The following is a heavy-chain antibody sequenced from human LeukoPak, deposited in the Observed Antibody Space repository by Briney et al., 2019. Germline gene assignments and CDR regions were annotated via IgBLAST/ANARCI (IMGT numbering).Heavy chain of an antibody. CDR3: ARAATQSYDSSGYYYALDY. Sequence: PSETLSLTCAVYGGSFSGYYWSWIRQPPGKGLEWIGEINHSGSTNYNPSLKSRVTISIDTSKNQFSLNLSSVTAADTAVYYCARAATQSYDSSGYYYALDYWGQGTLVTVSS. J-gene: IGHJ4*02. D-gene: IGHD3-22*01. CDR1: GGSFSGYY. V-gene: IGHV4-34*01. CDR2: INHSGST.